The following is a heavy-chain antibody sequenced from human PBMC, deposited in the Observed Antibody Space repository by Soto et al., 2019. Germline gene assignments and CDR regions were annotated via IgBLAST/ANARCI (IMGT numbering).Heavy chain of an antibody. CDR1: GFTFSGSA. J-gene: IGHJ6*02. CDR2: IRSKANSYAT. Sequence: PGGSLRLSCAASGFTFSGSAMHWVRQASGKGLEWVGRIRSKANSYATAYAASVKGRFTISRDDSKNTAYLQMNSLKTEDTAVYYCTRPLKEYYYYYGMDVWGQGTTVTV. V-gene: IGHV3-73*01. CDR3: TRPLKEYYYYYGMDV.